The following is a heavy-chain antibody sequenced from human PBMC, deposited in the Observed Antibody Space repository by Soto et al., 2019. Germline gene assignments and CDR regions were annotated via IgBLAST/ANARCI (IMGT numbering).Heavy chain of an antibody. Sequence: QVQLQESGPGLVKPSQTLSLTCSVSGDSISSGGYYWNWIRQLPGKGLEWIGYTSYSGSTYYNPSLNSRAHISVDTSKNPFSLKLTSVTAADTAVYYCARDEGAQFDWYFDLWGRGTLVTVSS. V-gene: IGHV4-31*03. CDR3: ARDEGAQFDWYFDL. J-gene: IGHJ2*01. CDR1: GDSISSGGYY. CDR2: TSYSGST.